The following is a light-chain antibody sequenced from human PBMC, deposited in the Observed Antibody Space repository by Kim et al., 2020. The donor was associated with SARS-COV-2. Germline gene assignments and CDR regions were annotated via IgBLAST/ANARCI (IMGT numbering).Light chain of an antibody. CDR3: MQGLQTPYT. V-gene: IGKV2-28*01. CDR1: QSLLHSNGDTY. J-gene: IGKJ2*01. Sequence: DFVMTQSPLSLPVTPGEPASISCRSSQSLLHSNGDTYLDWYLQKPGQPPQLLIYLASIRASGVPDRFSGSGSGTDFTLNINRVEAEDVGVYYCMQGLQTPYTFGQGTKLEI. CDR2: LAS.